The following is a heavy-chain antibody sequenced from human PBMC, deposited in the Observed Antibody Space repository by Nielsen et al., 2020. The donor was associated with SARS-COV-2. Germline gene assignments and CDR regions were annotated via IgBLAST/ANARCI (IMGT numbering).Heavy chain of an antibody. CDR1: DFTFSDYS. V-gene: IGHV3-21*01. CDR3: ARGGRGHGFFDS. CDR2: IDFSSKYI. D-gene: IGHD3-10*01. J-gene: IGHJ4*02. Sequence: GKSLKISCAASDFTFSDYSMNWVRQAPGKGLEWVSSIDFSSKYIFYADSVRGRFTISRENTRKSLFLQMNSLRAEDTSLYYCARGGRGHGFFDSWGQGTLVTVSS.